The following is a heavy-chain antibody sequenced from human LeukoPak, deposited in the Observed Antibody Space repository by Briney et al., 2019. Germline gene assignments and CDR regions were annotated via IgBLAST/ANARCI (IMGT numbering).Heavy chain of an antibody. V-gene: IGHV1-18*01. CDR3: VRALLSTGEY. J-gene: IGHJ4*02. D-gene: IGHD1-26*01. CDR1: GYTFTSYG. Sequence: SSVNVSCKASGYTFTSYGISWVRQAPGQGLEWMGWISAYNGNTNYAQKLQGRVTMTTDTSTRTADMEVRSLRSDETAVYFFVRALLSTGEYWGQGTLVTVSS. CDR2: ISAYNGNT.